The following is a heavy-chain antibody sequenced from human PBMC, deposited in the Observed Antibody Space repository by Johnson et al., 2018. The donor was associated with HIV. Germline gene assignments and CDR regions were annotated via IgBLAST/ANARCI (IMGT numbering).Heavy chain of an antibody. CDR1: GFTFDDYA. D-gene: IGHD3-10*01. Sequence: VQLVESGGGLVQPGRSLRLSCAASGFTFDDYAMHWVRQAPGKGLEWVSGISWNRGSIGYADSVKGRFTISRDNAKNTLFLQMNSLRAEDTAVYYCAMPSMVQGGPDAFDIWGQGTMVTVSS. CDR3: AMPSMVQGGPDAFDI. V-gene: IGHV3-9*01. J-gene: IGHJ3*02. CDR2: ISWNRGSI.